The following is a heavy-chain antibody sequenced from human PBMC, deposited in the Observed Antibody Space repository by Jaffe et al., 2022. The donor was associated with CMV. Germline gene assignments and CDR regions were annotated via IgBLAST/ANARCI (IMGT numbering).Heavy chain of an antibody. V-gene: IGHV3-48*03. CDR3: ARGNQLWLTSSLDY. CDR1: GFTFSSYE. CDR2: ISSSGSTI. Sequence: EVQLVESGGGLVQPGGSLRLSCAASGFTFSSYEMNWVRQAPGKGLEWVSYISSSGSTIYYADSVKGRFTISRDNAKNSLYLQMNSLRAEDTAVYYCARGNQLWLTSSLDYWGQGTLVTVSS. D-gene: IGHD5-18*01. J-gene: IGHJ4*02.